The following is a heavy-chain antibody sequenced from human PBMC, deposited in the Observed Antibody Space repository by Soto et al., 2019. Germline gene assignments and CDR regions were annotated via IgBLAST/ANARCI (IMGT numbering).Heavy chain of an antibody. Sequence: QVQLEQSGAEVKKPGSSVKVSCKASGVTLSDHGVAWLRQAPGQGLEWMGGTIPVFNTATYAQNVQGRVTVTADKVTNKAYMELNSLSSEDPAFYVCAGGVDGSWNYYTGQSALDIWVQGTMVIVS. V-gene: IGHV1-69*06. CDR3: AGGVDGSWNYYTGQSALDI. CDR2: TIPVFNTA. D-gene: IGHD3-10*01. CDR1: GVTLSDHG. J-gene: IGHJ3*02.